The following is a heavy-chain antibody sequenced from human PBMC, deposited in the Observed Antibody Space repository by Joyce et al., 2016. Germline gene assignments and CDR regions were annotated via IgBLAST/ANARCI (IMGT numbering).Heavy chain of an antibody. V-gene: IGHV4-31*03. CDR2: IFYSGST. J-gene: IGHJ2*01. CDR3: ARDVTDSSGYRYWYFDF. Sequence: QVQLQESGPGLLKPSQTLYLTCSVSGGSLRTDGTYWNWIGQHPEKGLEWIGYIFYSGSTYYNPSLKSRVSMSVDTSKNRFSLKLTSVTAADTAVYYCARDVTDSSGYRYWYFDFWGRGTLVTVSS. CDR1: GGSLRTDGTY. D-gene: IGHD3-22*01.